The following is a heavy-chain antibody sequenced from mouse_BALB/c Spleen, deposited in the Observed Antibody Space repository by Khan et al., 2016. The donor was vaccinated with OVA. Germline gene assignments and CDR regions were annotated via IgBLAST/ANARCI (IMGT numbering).Heavy chain of an antibody. CDR3: ARGSGNSRFAY. J-gene: IGHJ3*01. Sequence: QVQLQQPGAELVRPGVSVKISCKGSGYTFTDYAMHWVKKSHAKSPEWIGVISTYYGDDDYNPKFKGKATKTVNKSTSTAYMVRGRLTSESSAIYYCARGSGNSRFAYWGQGTLVTVSA. V-gene: IGHV1S137*01. CDR1: GYTFTDYA. D-gene: IGHD1-3*01. CDR2: ISTYYGDD.